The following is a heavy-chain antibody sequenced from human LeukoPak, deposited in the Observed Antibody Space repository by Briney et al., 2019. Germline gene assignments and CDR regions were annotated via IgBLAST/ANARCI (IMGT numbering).Heavy chain of an antibody. CDR1: GLTFSDYY. V-gene: IGHV3-11*01. CDR3: ARDPGASYAFDI. J-gene: IGHJ3*02. D-gene: IGHD1-26*01. Sequence: PGGSLRLSCAASGLTFSDYYMSWIRQAPGKGREWVSYISSSGSTIYYADSVKGRFTISRDTAKNSLYLQMNSLRAEDTAVYYCARDPGASYAFDIWGQGTMVTVSS. CDR2: ISSSGSTI.